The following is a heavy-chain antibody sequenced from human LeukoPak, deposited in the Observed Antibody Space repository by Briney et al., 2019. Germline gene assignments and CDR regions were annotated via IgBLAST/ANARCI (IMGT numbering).Heavy chain of an antibody. CDR3: ARDRVGGYTYGGNWFDP. D-gene: IGHD5-18*01. CDR2: ISPYNGNT. Sequence: ASVKVSCKASGYTFRNFVTSWVRQAPGQGLESMGWISPYNGNTNYAQKFQGRVTMTTDTSTSTAYMELRSLRSDDTAVYYCARDRVGGYTYGGNWFDPWGQGTLVTVSS. CDR1: GYTFRNFV. V-gene: IGHV1-18*01. J-gene: IGHJ5*02.